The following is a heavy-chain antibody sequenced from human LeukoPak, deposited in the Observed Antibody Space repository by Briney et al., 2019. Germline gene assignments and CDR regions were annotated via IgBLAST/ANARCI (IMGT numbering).Heavy chain of an antibody. Sequence: SETLSLTCTVSGVSISSYYWSWIRQPPGKGLEWIGYIYYSGSTNYNPSLKSRVTISVDTSKNQFSLKLSSVTAADTAVYYCARSYIPKYCSSTSCYDFWDYWGQGTLVTVSS. J-gene: IGHJ4*02. V-gene: IGHV4-59*01. CDR1: GVSISSYY. CDR2: IYYSGST. CDR3: ARSYIPKYCSSTSCYDFWDY. D-gene: IGHD2-2*01.